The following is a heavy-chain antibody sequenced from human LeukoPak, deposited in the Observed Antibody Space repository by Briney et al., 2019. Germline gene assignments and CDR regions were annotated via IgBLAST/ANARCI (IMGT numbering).Heavy chain of an antibody. D-gene: IGHD6-6*01. CDR2: IKQDGNEK. Sequence: GGSLRLSCAASGFIFNNYWMSWVRQAPGKGLEWVANIKQDGNEKYYVDSVKGRFTISRDNAKNSLYLQMNSLRVEDTAVYYCARVYSSSSGKNAFDVWGQGTMVTVFS. CDR3: ARVYSSSSGKNAFDV. V-gene: IGHV3-7*03. CDR1: GFIFNNYW. J-gene: IGHJ3*01.